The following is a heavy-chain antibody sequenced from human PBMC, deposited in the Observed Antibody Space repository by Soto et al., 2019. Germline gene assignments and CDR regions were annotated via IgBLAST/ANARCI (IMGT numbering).Heavy chain of an antibody. CDR1: GYTFTSYG. D-gene: IGHD3-10*01. V-gene: IGHV1-18*01. CDR3: ARAYTMVRGVIPRMDV. Sequence: QVQLVQSGAEVKKPGASVKVSCKASGYTFTSYGISWVRQAPGQGLEGMGWISAYNGNTNYAQKLQGRVTMTTDTSTSTAYRELRSLRSDDTAVYYCARAYTMVRGVIPRMDVWCKGTTVTVSS. CDR2: ISAYNGNT. J-gene: IGHJ6*03.